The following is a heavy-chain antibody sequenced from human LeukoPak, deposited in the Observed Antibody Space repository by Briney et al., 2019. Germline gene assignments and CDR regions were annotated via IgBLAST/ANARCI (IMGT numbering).Heavy chain of an antibody. V-gene: IGHV3-53*01. D-gene: IGHD6-6*01. CDR2: IYSGGST. Sequence: GGSLRLSCAASGFTVSSNYMSWVRQAPGKGLEWVSVIYSGGSTYYADSVKGRFTISRDNSKNTLYLQMNSLRAEDTAVYYCAKGRIAARKVGYFDYWGQGTLVTVSS. CDR1: GFTVSSNY. CDR3: AKGRIAARKVGYFDY. J-gene: IGHJ4*02.